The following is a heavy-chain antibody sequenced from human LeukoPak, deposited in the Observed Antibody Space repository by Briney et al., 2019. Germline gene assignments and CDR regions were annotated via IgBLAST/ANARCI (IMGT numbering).Heavy chain of an antibody. D-gene: IGHD5-12*01. Sequence: SETLSLTCTVSGGSISSGGYYWSWIRQHPGKGLEWIGYIYYSGSTYYNPSLKSRVTISVDTSKNQFSLKLSSVTAADTAVYYCARGKIVATTLDHWGQGTLVTVSS. J-gene: IGHJ4*02. CDR3: ARGKIVATTLDH. CDR1: GGSISSGGYY. CDR2: IYYSGST. V-gene: IGHV4-31*03.